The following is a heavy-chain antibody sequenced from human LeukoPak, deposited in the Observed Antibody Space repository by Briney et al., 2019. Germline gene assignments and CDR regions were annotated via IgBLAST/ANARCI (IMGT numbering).Heavy chain of an antibody. Sequence: TGGSLRLSCAASGFTFSSYWMSWVRQAPGKGLEWVANIKQDGSEKYYVDSVKGRFTISRDSAKNSLYLQMNSLRAEDTAVYYCARVWFGEFPYNWFDPWGQGTLVTVSS. J-gene: IGHJ5*02. CDR3: ARVWFGEFPYNWFDP. V-gene: IGHV3-7*01. CDR2: IKQDGSEK. D-gene: IGHD3-10*01. CDR1: GFTFSSYW.